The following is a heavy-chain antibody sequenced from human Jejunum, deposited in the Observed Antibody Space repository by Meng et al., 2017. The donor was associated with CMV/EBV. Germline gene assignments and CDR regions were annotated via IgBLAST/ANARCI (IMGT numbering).Heavy chain of an antibody. D-gene: IGHD6-6*01. CDR3: VKEGLEY. CDR2: IRNDGSNK. J-gene: IGHJ4*02. CDR1: GFTFSTYG. V-gene: IGHV3-30*02. Sequence: QGQLGESGGGVVQPGESLRLSCATSGFTFSTYGMHWVRQAPGKGLEWVTFIRNDGSNKYYVDSVKGRFTTSRDNSKNTVYLQVNSLRVEDTAVYYCVKEGLEYRGQGTLVTVSS.